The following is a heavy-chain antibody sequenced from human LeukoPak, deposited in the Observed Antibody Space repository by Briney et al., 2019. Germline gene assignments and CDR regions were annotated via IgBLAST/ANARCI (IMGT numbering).Heavy chain of an antibody. CDR3: ATGPAATFDY. V-gene: IGHV4-59*01. D-gene: IGHD2-2*01. Sequence: SETLSRTCTVSGGSISSYYWSWIRQPPGKGLEWIGYIYYSGSTNYNPSLKSRVTISVDTSKNQFSLKLSSVTAADTAVYYCATGPAATFDYWGQGTLVTVSS. CDR2: IYYSGST. J-gene: IGHJ4*02. CDR1: GGSISSYY.